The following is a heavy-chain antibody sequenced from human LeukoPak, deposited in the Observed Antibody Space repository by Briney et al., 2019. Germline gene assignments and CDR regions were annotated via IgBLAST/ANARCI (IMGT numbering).Heavy chain of an antibody. CDR2: IYYSGST. V-gene: IGHV4-30-4*01. CDR1: GGSISSGDYY. CDR3: ARSGHCSGGSCYDP. Sequence: SQTLSLTCTVSGGSISSGDYYWSWIRQPPGKGLEWIGYIYYSGSTYYNPSLKSRVTISVDTSKNQFSLKLSSVTAADTAVYYCARSGHCSGGSCYDPWGQGTLVTVSS. D-gene: IGHD2-15*01. J-gene: IGHJ5*02.